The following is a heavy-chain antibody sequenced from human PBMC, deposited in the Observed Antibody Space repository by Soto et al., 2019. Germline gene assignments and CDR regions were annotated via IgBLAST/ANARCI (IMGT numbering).Heavy chain of an antibody. CDR2: IDPSDSYT. CDR1: GHSFTSYW. Sequence: GDSLKISCTGSGHSFTSYWISWVRQMPGKGLEWMGRIDPSDSYTNYSPSCQGHVTSSADKSISTAYLQWSSLKASYTAMDCGGSTAIRDGMEVWGQGTTGTIAS. V-gene: IGHV5-10-1*01. CDR3: GSTAIRDGMEV. D-gene: IGHD3-9*01. J-gene: IGHJ6*01.